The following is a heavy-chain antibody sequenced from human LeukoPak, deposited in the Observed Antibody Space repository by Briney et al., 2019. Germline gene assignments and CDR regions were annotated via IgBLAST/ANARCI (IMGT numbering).Heavy chain of an antibody. V-gene: IGHV3-33*06. CDR2: IWHDGSVE. CDR3: AKVGDQFRGYLDA. Sequence: GGSLRLSCAASGFTFSRLGMQWVRQAPGKGLEWVAMIWHDGSVEEYAASVKGRFTISRDNSRDTLFLQMNRLRDDDTAVYYCAKVGDQFRGYLDAWGKGTTVTVSS. J-gene: IGHJ6*03. CDR1: GFTFSRLG. D-gene: IGHD3-16*01.